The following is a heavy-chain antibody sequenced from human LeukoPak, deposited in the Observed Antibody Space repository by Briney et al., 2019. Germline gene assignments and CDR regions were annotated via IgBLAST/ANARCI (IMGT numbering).Heavy chain of an antibody. CDR3: TRDSAVVAFDV. Sequence: GGSLRLSCTASDFPFNPYTMHWVRQAPGKGLEWISYITGNSDTIYYADSVEGRFTISRDNVKNSLFLQMSSLRAEDTALYYCTRDSAVVAFDVWGQGTLVSVSS. D-gene: IGHD6-6*01. CDR1: DFPFNPYT. V-gene: IGHV3-48*04. J-gene: IGHJ3*01. CDR2: ITGNSDTI.